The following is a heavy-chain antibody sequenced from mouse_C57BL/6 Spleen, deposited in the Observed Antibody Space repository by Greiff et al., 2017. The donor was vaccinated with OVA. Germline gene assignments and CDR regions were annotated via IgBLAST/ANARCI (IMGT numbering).Heavy chain of an antibody. CDR2: IYPGSGST. CDR3: AREEDYGAWFAY. V-gene: IGHV1-55*01. CDR1: GYTFTSYW. D-gene: IGHD2-4*01. J-gene: IGHJ3*01. Sequence: QVQLQQPGAELVKPGASVKMSCKASGYTFTSYWITWVKQRPGQGLEWIGDIYPGSGSTNYTEKFKSKATLTVDTSSSTAYMQLSSLTSEDSAVYYCAREEDYGAWFAYWGQGTLVTVSA.